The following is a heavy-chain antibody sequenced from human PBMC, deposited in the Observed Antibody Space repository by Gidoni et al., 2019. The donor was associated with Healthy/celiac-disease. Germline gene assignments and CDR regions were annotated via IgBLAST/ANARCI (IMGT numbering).Heavy chain of an antibody. CDR3: ARHGIAVAGTYDY. J-gene: IGHJ4*02. CDR1: GFTFSSYS. Sequence: EVQLVESGGGLVKPGGSLRLSCAASGFTFSSYSMNWVRQAPGKGLEWVSSISSSSSYIYYADSVKGRFTISRDNAKNSLYLQMNSLRAEDTAVYYCARHGIAVAGTYDYWGQGTLVTVSS. D-gene: IGHD6-19*01. CDR2: ISSSSSYI. V-gene: IGHV3-21*01.